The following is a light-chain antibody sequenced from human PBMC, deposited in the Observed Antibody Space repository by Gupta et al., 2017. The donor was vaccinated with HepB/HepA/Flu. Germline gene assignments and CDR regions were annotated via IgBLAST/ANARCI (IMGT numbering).Light chain of an antibody. CDR2: SNH. V-gene: IGLV1-44*01. CDR3: AAWDDSLNGHLV. J-gene: IGLJ2*01. CDR1: SSNIGSNT. Sequence: QSVLTQPPSASGTPGQGVTISCSGSSSNIGSNTVNWYQQLPGAAPKLLIYSNHQRPSGVPDRFSGSKSGTSASLAISGLQSEDEADYYCAAWDDSLNGHLVFGGGTKLTVL.